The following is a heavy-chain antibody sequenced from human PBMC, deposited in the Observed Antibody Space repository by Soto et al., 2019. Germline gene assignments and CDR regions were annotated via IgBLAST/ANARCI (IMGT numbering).Heavy chain of an antibody. CDR3: ARWPQLEPRFDY. J-gene: IGHJ4*02. Sequence: QVQLQESGPGLVKPSQTLSLTCTVSGGSISSGGSSWGWFRQHPGKGLEWIGYIYYSGSTYYNPSLKSRVTISVDTSKNQFSLKLSSVTAADTAVYYCARWPQLEPRFDYWGQGTLVTVSS. CDR1: GGSISSGGSS. CDR2: IYYSGST. V-gene: IGHV4-31*03. D-gene: IGHD1-1*01.